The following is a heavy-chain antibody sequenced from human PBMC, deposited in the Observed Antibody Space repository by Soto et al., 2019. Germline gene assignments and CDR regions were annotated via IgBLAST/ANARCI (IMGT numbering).Heavy chain of an antibody. Sequence: GASVKVSCKASGYTFTNYGISWVRQAPGQGLEWMGWISAYNGNTNYAQKLQGRVTMTRDTSTSTAYMELSSLRSDDTAVYYCAMQRGGVVDWGQGTLGTVPQ. CDR3: AMQRGGVVD. J-gene: IGHJ4*02. CDR2: ISAYNGNT. D-gene: IGHD6-25*01. V-gene: IGHV1-18*01. CDR1: GYTFTNYG.